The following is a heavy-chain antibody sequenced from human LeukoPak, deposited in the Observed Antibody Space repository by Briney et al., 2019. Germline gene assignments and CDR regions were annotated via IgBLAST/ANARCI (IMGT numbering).Heavy chain of an antibody. CDR2: IRYDGSNK. V-gene: IGHV3-30*02. J-gene: IGHJ4*02. Sequence: PGGSLRLSCAASGFTFSSYGMHWVRQAPGKGLEWVAFIRYDGSNKYYADSVKGRFTISRDNSKNTLYLQMNSLRAEDTAVYYCAKERATSYFWSGYDLDYWGQGTLVTVSS. D-gene: IGHD3-3*01. CDR3: AKERATSYFWSGYDLDY. CDR1: GFTFSSYG.